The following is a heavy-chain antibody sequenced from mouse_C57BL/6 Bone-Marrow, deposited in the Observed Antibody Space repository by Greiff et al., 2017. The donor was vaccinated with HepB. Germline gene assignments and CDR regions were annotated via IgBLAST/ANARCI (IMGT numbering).Heavy chain of an antibody. D-gene: IGHD1-1*01. Sequence: QVHVKQSGAELVKPGASVKISCKASGYAFSSYWMNWVKQRPGKGLEWIGQIYPGDGDTNYNGKFKGKATLTADKSSSTAYMQLSSLTSEDSAVYFCARGYYGSSYGYWGQGTTLTVSS. CDR1: GYAFSSYW. V-gene: IGHV1-80*01. CDR3: ARGYYGSSYGY. J-gene: IGHJ2*01. CDR2: IYPGDGDT.